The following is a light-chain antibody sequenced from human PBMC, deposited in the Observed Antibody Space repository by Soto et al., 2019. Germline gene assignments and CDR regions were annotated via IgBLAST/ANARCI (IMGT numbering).Light chain of an antibody. Sequence: ETVLTQSTATLSVSPGEIATLSCSVSQSVSSNLAWYQHKPGQDNRLLIYGASNGGTGIPDRFSGGGSGTDFTLTISRLEPEDFALYYCYNYGNSPYTVGQGTKV. CDR1: QSVSSN. CDR2: GAS. CDR3: YNYGNSPYT. J-gene: IGKJ2*01. V-gene: IGKV3-20*01.